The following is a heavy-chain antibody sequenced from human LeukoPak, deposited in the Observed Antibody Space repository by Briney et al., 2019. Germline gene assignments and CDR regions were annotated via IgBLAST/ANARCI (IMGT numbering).Heavy chain of an antibody. CDR3: ARGAPYDSSGYYYYYYYGMDV. CDR2: IYHSGST. D-gene: IGHD3-22*01. CDR1: GGSISSGGYS. V-gene: IGHV4-30-2*01. J-gene: IGHJ6*02. Sequence: PSETLSLTCAVSGGSISSGGYSWSWIRQPPGKGLEWIGYIYHSGSTYYNPSLKSRVTISVDRSKNQFSLKLSSVTAADTAVYYCARGAPYDSSGYYYYYYYGMDVWGQGTTVTVSS.